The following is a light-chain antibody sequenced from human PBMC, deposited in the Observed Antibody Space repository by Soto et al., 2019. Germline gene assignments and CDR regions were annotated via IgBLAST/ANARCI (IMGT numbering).Light chain of an antibody. CDR3: SSYTSISTPV. CDR2: DVS. CDR1: SSDVGGYNY. J-gene: IGLJ1*01. Sequence: QSALTQPASVSGSPGQSITISCTGTSSDVGGYNYVSWYQQHPGKAPKLMIYDVSNRPSGVSNRFSGSTSGNTASLTISWRPAEDDADYCCSSYTSISTPVFGVWTKLTVL. V-gene: IGLV2-14*01.